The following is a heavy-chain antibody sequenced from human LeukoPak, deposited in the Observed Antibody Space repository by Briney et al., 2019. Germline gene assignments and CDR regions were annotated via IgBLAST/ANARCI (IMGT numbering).Heavy chain of an antibody. Sequence: PSETLSLTCAVYGGSFSGYYWSWIRQPPGKGLERIGEINHSGSTNYNPSLKSRVTISVDTSKNQFSLKLSSVTAADTAVYYCARRTTGTTRPFDYWGQGTLVTVSS. CDR3: ARRTTGTTRPFDY. J-gene: IGHJ4*02. V-gene: IGHV4-34*01. CDR2: INHSGST. D-gene: IGHD1-1*01. CDR1: GGSFSGYY.